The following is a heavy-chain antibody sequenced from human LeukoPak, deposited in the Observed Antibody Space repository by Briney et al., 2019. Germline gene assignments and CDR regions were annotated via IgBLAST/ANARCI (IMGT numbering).Heavy chain of an antibody. CDR1: GFTFSSYG. J-gene: IGHJ3*02. CDR2: IRYDGSNK. Sequence: GGSLRLSCAASGFTFSSYGMHWVRQAPGKGLEWVAFIRYDGSNKYYADSVKGRFTISRDNSKNTLYLQMNSLRAEDTAVYYCAKEGGSYQAFDIWGQGTMVTVSS. CDR3: AKEGGSYQAFDI. V-gene: IGHV3-30*02. D-gene: IGHD1-26*01.